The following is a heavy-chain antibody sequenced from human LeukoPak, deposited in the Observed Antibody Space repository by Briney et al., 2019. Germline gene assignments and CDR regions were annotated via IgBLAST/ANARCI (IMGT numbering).Heavy chain of an antibody. CDR3: ARDRGYSGYDIVNYFDY. Sequence: GGSLRLSCAASGFTFSSYAMSWVRQAPGKGLEWVSAISGSGGSTYYADSVKGRFTISRDNAKNSLYLQMNSLRAEDTAVYYCARDRGYSGYDIVNYFDYWGQGTLVTVSS. D-gene: IGHD5-12*01. CDR1: GFTFSSYA. V-gene: IGHV3-23*01. J-gene: IGHJ4*02. CDR2: ISGSGGST.